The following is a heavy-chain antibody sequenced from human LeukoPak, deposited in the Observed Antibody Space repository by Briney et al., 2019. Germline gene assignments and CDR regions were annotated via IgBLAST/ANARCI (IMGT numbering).Heavy chain of an antibody. Sequence: GESLKISCKGSGYSFTSYWIGGVRQMPGKGLEWMGIVYPGDSDARYRPSFQGQVTISGDKSITTAYLQWSSLKASDTAMYFCARRYYYILPGSAHAFDIWGQGTMVTVSS. CDR1: GYSFTSYW. V-gene: IGHV5-51*01. CDR2: VYPGDSDA. CDR3: ARRYYYILPGSAHAFDI. J-gene: IGHJ3*02. D-gene: IGHD3-9*01.